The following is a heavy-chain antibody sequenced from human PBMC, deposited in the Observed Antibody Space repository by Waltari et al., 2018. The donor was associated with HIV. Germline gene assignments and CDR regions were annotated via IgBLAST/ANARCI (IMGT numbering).Heavy chain of an antibody. V-gene: IGHV1-18*01. CDR2: ISNYNGNT. J-gene: IGHJ3*02. CDR1: GYMFTNFG. CDR3: AREGTFDI. Sequence: QGHLVQSGAEMRKPGASVKVSCEASGYMFTNFGISWVRQAPGQGLERMGRISNYNGNTNYAQKFRGRVTMTTDPSVSTAYMELRTLKSDDTATYYCAREGTFDIWGQGTMVTVSS.